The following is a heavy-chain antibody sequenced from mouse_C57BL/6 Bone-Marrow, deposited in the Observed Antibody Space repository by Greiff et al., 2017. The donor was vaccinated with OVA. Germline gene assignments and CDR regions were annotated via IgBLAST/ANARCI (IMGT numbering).Heavy chain of an antibody. CDR1: GYTFTSYW. V-gene: IGHV1-50*01. D-gene: IGHD2-4*01. CDR2: IDPSDSYT. CDR3: ASWDDYDEGFAY. Sequence: QVQLQQPGAELVKPGASVKLSCKASGYTFTSYWMQWVKQRPGQGLEWIGEIDPSDSYTNYNQKFKGKATLTVDTSSSTAYMQLSSLTSEDSAVYYCASWDDYDEGFAYWGQGTLVTVSA. J-gene: IGHJ3*01.